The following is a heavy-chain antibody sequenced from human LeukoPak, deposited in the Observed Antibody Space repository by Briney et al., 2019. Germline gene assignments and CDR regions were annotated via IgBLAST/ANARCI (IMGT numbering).Heavy chain of an antibody. V-gene: IGHV3-20*04. D-gene: IGHD3-16*01. J-gene: IGHJ6*03. Sequence: GGSLRLSCAASGFTFDDYGMSWVRQAPGKGLEWVSGINWKGGSTAYADPVKGRFTISRDNAKNSLYLQMNSLRAEDTALYYCARDLSLLPSYMDVWGKGTTVTVSS. CDR1: GFTFDDYG. CDR3: ARDLSLLPSYMDV. CDR2: INWKGGST.